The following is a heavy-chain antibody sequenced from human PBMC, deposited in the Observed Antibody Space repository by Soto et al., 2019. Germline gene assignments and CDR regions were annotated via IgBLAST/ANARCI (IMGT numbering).Heavy chain of an antibody. D-gene: IGHD2-15*01. J-gene: IGHJ4*02. CDR2: IYWDDDI. V-gene: IGHV2-5*02. CDR3: AHSFRRADCRGGSCYQFDY. Sequence: QITLKESGPPLVKPTQTLTLTCTFSGFSLSTSGVGVGWIRQPPGKALEWLALIYWDDDIYYSPSLKSRLTITKDTSKMQVVLTMTNMDPVDTATYYSAHSFRRADCRGGSCYQFDYWGQGIPVTVSS. CDR1: GFSLSTSGVG.